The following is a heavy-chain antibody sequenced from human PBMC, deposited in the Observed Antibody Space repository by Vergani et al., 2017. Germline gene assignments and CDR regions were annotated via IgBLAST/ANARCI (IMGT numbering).Heavy chain of an antibody. Sequence: QVHLVESGGGVVQPGRSLTLSCSASGFTFSSYGMHWVRQAPGKGLEWVACIWYDGSNKRYVESVKGRFTISRDNSKNTVYLQMNNLRAADTAVYYCARSGYCAHGVCYMTYYYYMDVWGKGTAVTVSS. CDR1: GFTFSSYG. CDR2: IWYDGSNK. D-gene: IGHD2-8*01. CDR3: ARSGYCAHGVCYMTYYYYMDV. V-gene: IGHV3-33*03. J-gene: IGHJ6*03.